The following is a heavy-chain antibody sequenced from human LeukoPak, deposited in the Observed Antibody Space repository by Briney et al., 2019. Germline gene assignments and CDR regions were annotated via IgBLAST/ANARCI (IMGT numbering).Heavy chain of an antibody. V-gene: IGHV3-33*01. CDR3: ARESFGSGSYPDF. CDR1: GFAFNTYA. CDR2: IWHDGSHK. Sequence: QPGRSLRVSCAASGFAFNTYAMHWVRQAPGQGLEWVALIWHDGSHKFYSNSVRGQFTISRDNSKNTVSLQMNNLRPEDTAVYYCARESFGSGSYPDFWGQGTLVTVSS. J-gene: IGHJ4*02. D-gene: IGHD3-10*01.